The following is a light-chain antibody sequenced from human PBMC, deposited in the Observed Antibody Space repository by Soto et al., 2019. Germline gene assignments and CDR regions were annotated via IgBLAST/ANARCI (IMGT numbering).Light chain of an antibody. V-gene: IGKV1-39*01. CDR3: QQSYSTPLAT. CDR2: AAS. Sequence: DIQMTQSPSSLSASVGDRVTITCRASQSISSYLNWYQQKPGKAPKLLIYAASSLQSGVPSRFSGSGSGTDFTLPISSLQPEDFATYYCQQSYSTPLATFGQGTKVEIK. J-gene: IGKJ1*01. CDR1: QSISSY.